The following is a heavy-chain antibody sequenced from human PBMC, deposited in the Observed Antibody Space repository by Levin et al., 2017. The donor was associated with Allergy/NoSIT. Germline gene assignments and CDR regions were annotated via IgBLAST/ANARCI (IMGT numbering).Heavy chain of an antibody. J-gene: IGHJ4*02. Sequence: GESLKISCKASGYTFTSYFMHWVRQAPGQGLEWMGIINPSGGSTSYAQKFQGRVIMTRDTSTSTVYMELSSLRSEDTAVYYCAREIRDGGYYSYFDYWGQGTLVTVSS. CDR2: INPSGGST. CDR1: GYTFTSYF. V-gene: IGHV1-46*01. CDR3: AREIRDGGYYSYFDY. D-gene: IGHD2/OR15-2a*01.